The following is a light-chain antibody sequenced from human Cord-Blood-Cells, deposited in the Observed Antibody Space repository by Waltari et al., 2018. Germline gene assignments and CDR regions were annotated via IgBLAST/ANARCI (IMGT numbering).Light chain of an antibody. J-gene: IGKJ4*01. CDR2: AAS. Sequence: DIQMTQSPSSLSASVGARVSITCRASKSISSYLNWYQQKQGKDPKLLTYAASRLQSGVPSRFSGSGSGTDFTLTISILQPEDLATYYCQQSYSTPLTFGGGTKVEIK. CDR1: KSISSY. CDR3: QQSYSTPLT. V-gene: IGKV1-39*01.